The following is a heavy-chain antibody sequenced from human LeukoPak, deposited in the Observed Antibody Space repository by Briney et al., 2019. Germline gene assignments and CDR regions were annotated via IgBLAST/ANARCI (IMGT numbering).Heavy chain of an antibody. CDR1: GGSISSGGYY. V-gene: IGHV4-31*03. CDR3: ARVTSMVVPASNWFDP. D-gene: IGHD2-2*01. Sequence: SETLSLTCTVSGGSISSGGYYWSWIRQHPGKGLERIGYIYYSGSTYYNPSLKSRVTISVDTSKNQFSLKLSSVTAADTAVYYCARVTSMVVPASNWFDPWGQGTLVTVSS. CDR2: IYYSGST. J-gene: IGHJ5*02.